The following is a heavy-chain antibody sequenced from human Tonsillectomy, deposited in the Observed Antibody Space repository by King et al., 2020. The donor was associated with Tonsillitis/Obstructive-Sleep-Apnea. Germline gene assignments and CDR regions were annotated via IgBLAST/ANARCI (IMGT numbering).Heavy chain of an antibody. CDR2: ISAYNGNT. Sequence: QLVQSGAEVKKPGASVKVSCKASGYTFTSYGISWVRQAPGQGLEWMGWISAYNGNTNYAQKLQGRVTMTTDTSTSTAYMELRSLRSDDTAVYYCARDSEALLFGYCSSTSCNPRMDVWGKGTTVTVSS. J-gene: IGHJ6*04. D-gene: IGHD2-2*03. V-gene: IGHV1-18*01. CDR3: ARDSEALLFGYCSSTSCNPRMDV. CDR1: GYTFTSYG.